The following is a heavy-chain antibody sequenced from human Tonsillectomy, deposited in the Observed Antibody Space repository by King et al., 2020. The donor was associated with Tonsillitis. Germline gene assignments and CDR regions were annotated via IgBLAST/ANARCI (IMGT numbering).Heavy chain of an antibody. CDR1: GYSFTTYW. CDR3: ARLSGGDSGSYFGWFDP. V-gene: IGHV5-10-1*01. J-gene: IGHJ5*02. D-gene: IGHD1-26*01. Sequence: QLVQSGAEVKKPGESLRISCKGSGYSFTTYWITWVRQMPGKGLEWMGNIDPSDSFINYSPSFEGHVTISADKSISAAYLRWSSLKASDTAMYYCARLSGGDSGSYFGWFDPWGQGTLVTVSS. CDR2: IDPSDSFI.